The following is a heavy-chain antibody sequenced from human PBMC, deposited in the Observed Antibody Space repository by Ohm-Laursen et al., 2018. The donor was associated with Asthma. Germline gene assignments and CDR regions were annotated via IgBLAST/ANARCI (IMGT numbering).Heavy chain of an antibody. V-gene: IGHV4-31*03. J-gene: IGHJ4*02. CDR1: GGSISSGGYY. D-gene: IGHD4-11*01. Sequence: SQTLSLTCTVSGGSISSGGYYWSWIRQHPGKGLEWIGYIYYSGSTNYNPSLKSRVTISVDKSKNQFSLKLSSVTAADTAVYYCARVVLYSNPNRVGDYFDYWGQGTLVTVSS. CDR3: ARVVLYSNPNRVGDYFDY. CDR2: IYYSGST.